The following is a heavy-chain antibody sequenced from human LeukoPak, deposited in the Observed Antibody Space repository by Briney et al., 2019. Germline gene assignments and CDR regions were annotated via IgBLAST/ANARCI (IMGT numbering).Heavy chain of an antibody. Sequence: GGSLRLSCAASGFTFSSYWMHWVRQAPGKGLVWVSRINSDGSSTSYADSVKGRFTISRDNAKNTLYLQMNSLRAEDTAVYYCATYTRHPSVTDFDYWGQGTLVTVSS. CDR3: ATYTRHPSVTDFDY. CDR2: INSDGSST. CDR1: GFTFSSYW. V-gene: IGHV3-74*01. J-gene: IGHJ4*02. D-gene: IGHD5-18*01.